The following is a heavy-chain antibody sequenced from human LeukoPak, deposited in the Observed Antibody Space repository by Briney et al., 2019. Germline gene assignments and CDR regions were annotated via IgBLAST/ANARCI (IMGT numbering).Heavy chain of an antibody. Sequence: ASVKVSCKASGGTFSSYAISWVRQAPGQGLEWMGRIIPILGIANYAQKFQGRVTITADKSTSTACMELSSLRSEDTAVYYCAREGGVAATRDAFDIWGQGTMVTVSS. CDR2: IIPILGIA. D-gene: IGHD2-15*01. CDR3: AREGGVAATRDAFDI. V-gene: IGHV1-69*04. CDR1: GGTFSSYA. J-gene: IGHJ3*02.